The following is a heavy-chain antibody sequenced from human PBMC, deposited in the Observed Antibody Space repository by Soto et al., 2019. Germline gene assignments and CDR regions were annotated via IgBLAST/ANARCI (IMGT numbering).Heavy chain of an antibody. D-gene: IGHD3-16*02. Sequence: GGSLRLSCAASGFNFSSYSMNWVRQAPGKGLEWVSYISSSSSTIYYADSVKGRFTISRDNAKNSLCLQMNSLRDEDTAVYYCARIILRELTNYGMDVWGQGTTVTVSS. CDR2: ISSSSSTI. J-gene: IGHJ6*02. V-gene: IGHV3-48*02. CDR3: ARIILRELTNYGMDV. CDR1: GFNFSSYS.